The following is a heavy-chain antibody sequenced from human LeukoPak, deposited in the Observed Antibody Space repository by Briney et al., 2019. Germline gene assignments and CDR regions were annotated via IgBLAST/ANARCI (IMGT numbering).Heavy chain of an antibody. CDR2: IRYDGSNK. D-gene: IGHD4-17*01. V-gene: IGHV3-30*02. J-gene: IGHJ4*02. Sequence: SGGSPRLSCAASGFTFSSYGMHWVRQAPGKGLEWVAFIRYDGSNKYYADSVKGRFTISRDNSKNTLYLQMNSLRAEDTAVYYCANPEAATVTTLGFDYWGQGTLVTVSS. CDR3: ANPEAATVTTLGFDY. CDR1: GFTFSSYG.